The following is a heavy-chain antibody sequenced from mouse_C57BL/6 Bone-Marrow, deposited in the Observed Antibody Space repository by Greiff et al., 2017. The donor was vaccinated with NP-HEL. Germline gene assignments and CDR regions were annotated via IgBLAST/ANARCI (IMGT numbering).Heavy chain of an antibody. V-gene: IGHV5-17*01. J-gene: IGHJ4*01. CDR3: ARTRNPYYDYDVGYAMDY. D-gene: IGHD2-4*01. Sequence: EVQLVESGGGLVKPGGSLKLSCAASGFTFSDYGMHWVRQAPEKGLEWVAYISSGSSTIYYADTVKGRFTISRDNAKNTLFLQMTSLRSEDTAMYYCARTRNPYYDYDVGYAMDYWGQGTSVTVSS. CDR1: GFTFSDYG. CDR2: ISSGSSTI.